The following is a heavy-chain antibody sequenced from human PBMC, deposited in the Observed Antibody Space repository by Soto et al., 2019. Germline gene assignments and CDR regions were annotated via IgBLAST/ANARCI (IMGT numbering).Heavy chain of an antibody. Sequence: ASVKVSCKASGYTFTSYDINWVRQATGQGLEWMGWMNPNSGNTGYAQKFQGRVTMTRNTSISTAYMELSSLRSEDTAVYYCARDRRITIFGVEYYYYYYGMDAWGQGTTVTVS. J-gene: IGHJ6*02. D-gene: IGHD3-3*01. CDR2: MNPNSGNT. CDR1: GYTFTSYD. CDR3: ARDRRITIFGVEYYYYYYGMDA. V-gene: IGHV1-8*01.